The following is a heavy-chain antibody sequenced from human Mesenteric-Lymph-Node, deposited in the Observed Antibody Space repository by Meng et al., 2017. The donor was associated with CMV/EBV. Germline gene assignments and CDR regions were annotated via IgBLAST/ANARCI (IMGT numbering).Heavy chain of an antibody. D-gene: IGHD6-19*01. CDR3: ARAGVGEWLGFDF. J-gene: IGHJ4*02. CDR2: ISWHGGNT. CDR1: GFTFDDNA. V-gene: IGHV3-43D*04. Sequence: GESLKISCAASGFTFDDNAMHWVRQAPGKGLEWVSLISWHGGNTYYADSVRGRFTISRDNSKDSLYLEMHSLRPEDTALYYCARAGVGEWLGFDFWGQGTLVTVSS.